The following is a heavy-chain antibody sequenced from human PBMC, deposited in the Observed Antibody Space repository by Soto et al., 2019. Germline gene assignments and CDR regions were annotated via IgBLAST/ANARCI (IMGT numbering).Heavy chain of an antibody. CDR3: ARRVAAHPYFDF. V-gene: IGHV5-51*01. CDR1: GYIFANDW. D-gene: IGHD6-6*01. J-gene: IGHJ4*02. Sequence: GESLKISFKGSGYIFANDWIAWVRQMPGKGLEWMGIIFPGDPDTRYSPSFRGQVTISADKSINTAYLQWSSLKASDTAVYYCARRVAAHPYFDFWGQGALVTVSS. CDR2: IFPGDPDT.